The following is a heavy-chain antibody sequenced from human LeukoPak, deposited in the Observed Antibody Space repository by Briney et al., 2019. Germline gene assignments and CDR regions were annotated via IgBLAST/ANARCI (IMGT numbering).Heavy chain of an antibody. J-gene: IGHJ4*02. CDR1: GFTVSSNY. D-gene: IGHD6-19*01. Sequence: PGGSLRLSCAASGFTVSSNYMSWVRQAPGKGLEWVSVIYSGGSTYYADSVKGRFTISRDNSKNTLYLQMNSLRAEDTAVYYCASESIAVAAAPFDYWGQGTLVTVSS. CDR2: IYSGGST. CDR3: ASESIAVAAAPFDY. V-gene: IGHV3-66*01.